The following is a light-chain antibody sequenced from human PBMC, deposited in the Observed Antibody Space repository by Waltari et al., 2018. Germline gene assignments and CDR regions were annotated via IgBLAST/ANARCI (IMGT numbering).Light chain of an antibody. V-gene: IGLV1-40*01. CDR1: TSNIGAGHD. Sequence: QSVLTQPPSVSGTPGQRVTISCSGSTSNIGAGHDVHWYQHLPGTAPKLLIYGQNNRPSGVPDRFSGSKSGTSASLAITGLQADDEADYFCQSFDNMLSGGVVFGGGTKLAVL. J-gene: IGLJ2*01. CDR2: GQN. CDR3: QSFDNMLSGGVV.